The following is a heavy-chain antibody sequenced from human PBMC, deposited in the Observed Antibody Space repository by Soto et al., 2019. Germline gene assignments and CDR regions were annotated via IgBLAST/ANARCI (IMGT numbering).Heavy chain of an antibody. J-gene: IGHJ4*02. CDR1: GFSLTTRGVG. D-gene: IGHD5-18*01. CDR3: AHRRRGFSYHFDY. CDR2: IYWDDDK. Sequence: QITLKESGPALVKPTQTLTLTCTFSGFSLTTRGVGVDWFRQPPGRALEWLALIYWDDDKWYSPSLKTRLTITEDTSKNQVALTMTNVDPVDTATYYCAHRRRGFSYHFDYWGQGTLVTVSS. V-gene: IGHV2-5*02.